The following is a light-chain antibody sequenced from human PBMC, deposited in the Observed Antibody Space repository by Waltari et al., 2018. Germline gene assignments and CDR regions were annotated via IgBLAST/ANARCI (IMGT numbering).Light chain of an antibody. CDR1: QSLSSTY. Sequence: EIVLTQSPGTLSLSPGERATLSCRASQSLSSTYLAWYQQKPGQAPRLLIYGASSRATGIPDRFSGSGSGTDFTLSISRLEPEDSAVYYCQQYGRSPYTFDQGTKLEIK. J-gene: IGKJ2*01. CDR2: GAS. V-gene: IGKV3-20*01. CDR3: QQYGRSPYT.